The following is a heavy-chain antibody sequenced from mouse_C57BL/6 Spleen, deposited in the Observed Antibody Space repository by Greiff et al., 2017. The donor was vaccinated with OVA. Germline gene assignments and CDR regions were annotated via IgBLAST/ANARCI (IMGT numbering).Heavy chain of an antibody. J-gene: IGHJ2*01. V-gene: IGHV1-52*01. D-gene: IGHD1-1*01. CDR2: IDPSDSET. CDR1: GYTFTSYW. Sequence: QVQLQQPGAELVRPGSSVKLSCKASGYTFTSYWMHWVKQRPIQGLEWIGNIDPSDSETHYNQKFKDKATLTVDKSSSTAYMQRSSLTSEDSAVYYCARPRYYGSSYYFDYWGQGTTLTVSS. CDR3: ARPRYYGSSYYFDY.